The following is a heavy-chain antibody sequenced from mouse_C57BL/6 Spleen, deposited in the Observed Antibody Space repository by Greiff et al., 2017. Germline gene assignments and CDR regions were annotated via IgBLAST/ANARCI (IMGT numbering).Heavy chain of an antibody. CDR1: GFTFSSYA. Sequence: EVKVVESGGGLVKPGGSLKLSCAASGFTFSSYAMSWVRQTPEKRLEWVATISDGGSYTYYPDNVKGRFTISRDNAKNNLYLQMSHLKSEDTAMYYCARDPQTGTYFDYWGQGTTLTVSS. CDR3: ARDPQTGTYFDY. J-gene: IGHJ2*01. CDR2: ISDGGSYT. D-gene: IGHD4-1*01. V-gene: IGHV5-4*01.